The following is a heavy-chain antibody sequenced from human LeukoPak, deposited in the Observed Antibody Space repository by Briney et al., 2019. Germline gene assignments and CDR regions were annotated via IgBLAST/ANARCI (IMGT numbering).Heavy chain of an antibody. Sequence: GGSLRLSCAASGFTFSSYGVHWVRQAPGKGLEWVAVIWYDGSNKYYADSVKGRFTISRDNSKNTLYLQMNSLRAEDTAVYYCARAIAVAGEYYFDYWGQGTLVTVSS. D-gene: IGHD6-19*01. J-gene: IGHJ4*02. V-gene: IGHV3-33*01. CDR2: IWYDGSNK. CDR1: GFTFSSYG. CDR3: ARAIAVAGEYYFDY.